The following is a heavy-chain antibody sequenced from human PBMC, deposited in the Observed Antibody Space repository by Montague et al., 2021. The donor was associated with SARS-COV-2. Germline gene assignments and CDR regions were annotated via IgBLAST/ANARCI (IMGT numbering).Heavy chain of an antibody. J-gene: IGHJ3*02. Sequence: SLSLSFSASGFSFSSFSMHWVRQAPGKGLESLAVVSTDVNEKYYSGSVRGRFTISRDNSKNTVSLQVNSLRVEDTAVYCCVRDPGMNGLDIWGQGTRVTVSS. CDR1: GFSFSSFS. CDR3: VRDPGMNGLDI. CDR2: VSTDVNEK. D-gene: IGHD2-8*01. V-gene: IGHV3-30*04.